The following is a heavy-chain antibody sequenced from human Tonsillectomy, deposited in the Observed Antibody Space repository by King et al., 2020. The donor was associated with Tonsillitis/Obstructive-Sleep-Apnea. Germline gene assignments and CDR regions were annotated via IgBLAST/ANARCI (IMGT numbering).Heavy chain of an antibody. CDR1: GYTFTSYG. CDR2: ISAYNGNT. D-gene: IGHD3-3*01. J-gene: IGHJ4*02. V-gene: IGHV1-18*01. CDR3: AIGGQYYNFWSGYSPFEY. Sequence: QLVQSGAEVKKPGASVKVSCKASGYTFTSYGISWGRQAPGQGLEWMGWISAYNGNTNYAQKLLGRGTMTTDTSTSTAYMELRSLRSDDTAVYYCAIGGQYYNFWSGYSPFEYWGQGTLVTVSS.